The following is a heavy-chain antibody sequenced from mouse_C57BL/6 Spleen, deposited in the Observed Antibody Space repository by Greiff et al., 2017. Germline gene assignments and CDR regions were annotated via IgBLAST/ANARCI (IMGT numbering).Heavy chain of an antibody. CDR1: GYAFSSSW. CDR3: AREDYGSFLFDY. Sequence: VQLQQSGPELVKPGASVKISCKASGYAFSSSWMNWVKQRPGKGLEWIGRIYPGDGDTNYNGKFKGKATLTADKSSSTAYMQLSSLTSEDSAVYCCAREDYGSFLFDYWGQGTTLTVSS. CDR2: IYPGDGDT. V-gene: IGHV1-82*01. J-gene: IGHJ2*01. D-gene: IGHD1-1*01.